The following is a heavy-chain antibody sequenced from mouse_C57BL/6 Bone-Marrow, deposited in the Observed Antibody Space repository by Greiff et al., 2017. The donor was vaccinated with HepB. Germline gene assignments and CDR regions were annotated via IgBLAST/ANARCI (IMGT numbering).Heavy chain of an antibody. CDR1: GFTFSDYY. CDR2: ISNGGGST. Sequence: DVKLVESGGGLVQPGGSLKLSCAASGFTFSDYYMYWVRQTPEKRLEWVAYISNGGGSTYYPDTVKGRFTISRDNAKNTLYLQMSCLKSEDKAMYYCARHSDGNYYFDYWGQGTTLTVSS. CDR3: ARHSDGNYYFDY. V-gene: IGHV5-12*01. D-gene: IGHD2-1*01. J-gene: IGHJ2*01.